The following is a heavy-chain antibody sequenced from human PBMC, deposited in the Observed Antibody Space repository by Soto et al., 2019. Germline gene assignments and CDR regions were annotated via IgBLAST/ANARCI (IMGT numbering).Heavy chain of an antibody. CDR2: ITNDGRST. Sequence: EVPLVESGGGLVQPGESLRLSCAASGFTFSRYWMHWVRQGPGKGLVWVARITNDGRSTGYADSVKGRFTISRDNAKNTLYLQINSLRAEDTAVYYCARNGDGDYPVDYWGQGTLVTVSS. CDR1: GFTFSRYW. D-gene: IGHD4-17*01. CDR3: ARNGDGDYPVDY. J-gene: IGHJ4*02. V-gene: IGHV3-74*01.